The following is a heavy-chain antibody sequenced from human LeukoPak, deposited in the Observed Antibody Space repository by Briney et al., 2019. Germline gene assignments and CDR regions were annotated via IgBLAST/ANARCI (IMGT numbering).Heavy chain of an antibody. V-gene: IGHV4-34*01. CDR3: ARGLYYDFWSGYYSGFDP. CDR1: GGSFSGYY. Sequence: SETLSLTCAVYGGSFSGYYWSWIRQPPGKGLEWIGEINHSGSTNYNPSLKSRVTISVDTSKNQFSLKLSSVTAADTAVYYRARGLYYDFWSGYYSGFDPWGQGTLVTVSS. CDR2: INHSGST. D-gene: IGHD3-3*01. J-gene: IGHJ5*02.